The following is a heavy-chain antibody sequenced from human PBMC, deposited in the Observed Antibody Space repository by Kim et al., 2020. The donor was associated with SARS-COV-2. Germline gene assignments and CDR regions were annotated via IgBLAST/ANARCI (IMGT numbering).Heavy chain of an antibody. J-gene: IGHJ5*02. D-gene: IGHD2-21*02. CDR3: ARDSDGGDFNWFDP. V-gene: IGHV3-11*04. Sequence: ADKVKGRFTLPRATAKNSLYLKMNSLGAEDTAVYYCARDSDGGDFNWFDPWGQGTLVTVSS.